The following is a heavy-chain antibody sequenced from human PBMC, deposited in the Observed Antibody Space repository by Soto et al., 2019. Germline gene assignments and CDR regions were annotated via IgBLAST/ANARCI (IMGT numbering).Heavy chain of an antibody. V-gene: IGHV3-53*01. CDR2: IYSGGST. CDR3: ARYYYDSSGYFDY. Sequence: PGGSLRLSCAASGFTVISNYMSWVRQAPGKGLEWVSVIYSGGSTYYADSVKGRFTISRDNSKNTLYLQMNSLRAEDTAVYYCARYYYDSSGYFDYWGQGTLVTVSS. CDR1: GFTVISNY. J-gene: IGHJ4*02. D-gene: IGHD3-22*01.